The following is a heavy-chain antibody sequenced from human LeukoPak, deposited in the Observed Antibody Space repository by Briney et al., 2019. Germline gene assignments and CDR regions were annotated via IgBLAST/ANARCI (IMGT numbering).Heavy chain of an antibody. J-gene: IGHJ3*02. CDR3: ARDKRLWFGELGGAFDI. V-gene: IGHV3-74*01. CDR2: INSDGSST. CDR1: GFTFSSYW. Sequence: GGSLRLSCAASGFTFSSYWMHWVHQAPGKGLVWVSRINSDGSSTSYADSVKGRFTISRDNAKNTLYLQMNSLRAEDTAVYYCARDKRLWFGELGGAFDIWGQGTMVTVSS. D-gene: IGHD3-10*01.